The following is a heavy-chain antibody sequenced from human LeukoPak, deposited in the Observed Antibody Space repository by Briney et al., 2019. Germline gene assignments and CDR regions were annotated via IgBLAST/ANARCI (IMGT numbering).Heavy chain of an antibody. J-gene: IGHJ4*02. D-gene: IGHD6-6*01. Sequence: PSETLPLTCAVYGGSFSGYYWSWIRQPPGKGLEWIGEINHSGSTNYNPSLKSRVTISVDTSKNQFSLKLSSVTAADTAVYYCAREGSSSLMFDYWGQGTLVTVSS. CDR1: GGSFSGYY. CDR2: INHSGST. CDR3: AREGSSSLMFDY. V-gene: IGHV4-34*01.